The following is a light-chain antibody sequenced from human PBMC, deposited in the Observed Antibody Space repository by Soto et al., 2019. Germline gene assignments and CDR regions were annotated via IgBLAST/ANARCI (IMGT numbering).Light chain of an antibody. CDR3: QEYSKWPLFT. V-gene: IGKV3-15*01. CDR2: AAS. J-gene: IGKJ3*01. CDR1: QSVDRN. Sequence: EIGVTQSQGILSVSPGDRATLACRASQSVDRNLAWYQQKPGQAPTLLIYAASTRATGLPARFSGSGSGTDFTLTISSLQSEDFAVYYCQEYSKWPLFTFGPGTRVDIK.